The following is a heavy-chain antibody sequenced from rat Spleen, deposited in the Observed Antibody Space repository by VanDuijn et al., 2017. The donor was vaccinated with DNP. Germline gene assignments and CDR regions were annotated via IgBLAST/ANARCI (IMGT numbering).Heavy chain of an antibody. CDR3: VRWVRALDY. V-gene: IGHV3-1*01. CDR1: GYSIPSDY. Sequence: EVQLQESGPGLVKPSQSLSLTCSVTGYSIPSDYWGWIRKFPGNKMAWIGHISYSGRTTYNPSLKSRISITRDTSKNQFFLQLNSVTTEDTATYYCVRWVRALDYWGQGVMVTVSS. CDR2: ISYSGRT. D-gene: IGHD4-1*01. J-gene: IGHJ2*01.